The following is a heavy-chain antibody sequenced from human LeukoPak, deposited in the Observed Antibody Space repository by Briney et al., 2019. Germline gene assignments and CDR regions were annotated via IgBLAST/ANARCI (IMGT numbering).Heavy chain of an antibody. CDR2: ISGDGSST. Sequence: GGSLRLSCAASGFIFSSYWMHWVRQVPGKRLVWVSRISGDGSSTTCADSVKGRFTISRDNAKNTLYLQMSSLRAEDTAVYYCVRDRETTVTTLDFWGQGTVVTVSS. D-gene: IGHD4-11*01. J-gene: IGHJ4*02. V-gene: IGHV3-74*03. CDR1: GFIFSSYW. CDR3: VRDRETTVTTLDF.